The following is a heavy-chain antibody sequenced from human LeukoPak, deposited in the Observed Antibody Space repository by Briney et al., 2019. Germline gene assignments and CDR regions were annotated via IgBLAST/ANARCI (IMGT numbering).Heavy chain of an antibody. CDR2: SIPIDGTP. V-gene: IGHV1-69*13. D-gene: IGHD3-16*01. CDR3: ARVLPREFSYGYLWGGDAFDI. Sequence: SVKVSCKASGGSFNNNAINWVRQAPGQGLEWMGGSIPIDGTPNYAQQFQGRVTITADETSSTAYMELSSLRSEDTAVYYCARVLPREFSYGYLWGGDAFDIWGQGTMVTVSS. CDR1: GGSFNNNA. J-gene: IGHJ3*02.